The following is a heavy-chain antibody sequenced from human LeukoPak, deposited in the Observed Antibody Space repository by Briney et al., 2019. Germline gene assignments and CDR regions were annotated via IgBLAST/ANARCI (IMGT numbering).Heavy chain of an antibody. V-gene: IGHV1-69*13. CDR2: IIPIFGTA. D-gene: IGHD1-26*01. CDR3: ARAVGGATLEYYYYYMDV. CDR1: GGTFSSYA. J-gene: IGHJ6*03. Sequence: ASVKVSCKASGGTFSSYAISWVRQAPGQGLEWMGGIIPIFGTANYAQKSQGRVTITADESTSTAYMELSSLRSEDTAVYYCARAVGGATLEYYYYYMDVWGKGTTVTVSS.